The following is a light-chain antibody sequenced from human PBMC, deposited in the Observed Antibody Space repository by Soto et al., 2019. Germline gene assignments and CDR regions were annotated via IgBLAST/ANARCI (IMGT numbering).Light chain of an antibody. CDR2: EVS. CDR1: QSLLHSDGKTH. J-gene: IGKJ1*01. CDR3: MQSLHLPWT. V-gene: IGKV2D-29*01. Sequence: DLEMTQTPLSLSVTPGQPASISCKSSQSLLHSDGKTHVYWYQQKPGQPPQLLTCEVSNRFSGVPDRFSGSGSGTDFTLKISRVEAEDVGVYYCMQSLHLPWTFGQGTKVE.